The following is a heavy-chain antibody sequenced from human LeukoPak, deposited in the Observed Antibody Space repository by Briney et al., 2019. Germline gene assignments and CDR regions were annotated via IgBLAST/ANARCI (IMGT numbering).Heavy chain of an antibody. V-gene: IGHV3-23*01. CDR1: GFTFSNRA. CDR3: AKGIVSGWFVLDY. J-gene: IGHJ4*02. D-gene: IGHD6-19*01. Sequence: QPGGSLRLSCAASGFTFSNRALSWVRQAPGKGLEWVSTISGSGGSTLYADSVKGRFTISRDNSKNTLYLHMNSLRAEDTAVYYCAKGIVSGWFVLDYWGQGTLVTVSS. CDR2: ISGSGGST.